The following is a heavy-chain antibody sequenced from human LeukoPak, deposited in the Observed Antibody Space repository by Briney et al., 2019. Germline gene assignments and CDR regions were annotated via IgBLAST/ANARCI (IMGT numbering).Heavy chain of an antibody. Sequence: SETLSLTCTVSGVSISNYYWSWIRQPPGKGLEWIGYIYYSASPNYNPSLKSRLTISVDTSLNQFSLKLNSVTAADTAVYYCARYCSGGDCYSKALDYWGQGILVTVSS. V-gene: IGHV4-59*01. D-gene: IGHD2-15*01. CDR1: GVSISNYY. CDR2: IYYSASP. CDR3: ARYCSGGDCYSKALDY. J-gene: IGHJ4*02.